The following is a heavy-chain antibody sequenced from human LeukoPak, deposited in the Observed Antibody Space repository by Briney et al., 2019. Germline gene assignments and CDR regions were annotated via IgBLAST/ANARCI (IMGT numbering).Heavy chain of an antibody. V-gene: IGHV4-39*01. CDR2: IYYSGST. D-gene: IGHD3-10*01. CDR1: GGSISSSSYY. J-gene: IGHJ3*02. CDR3: ARRELLSTPDAFDI. Sequence: SAILSLTCTVSGGSISSSSYYWGWIRQPPGKGLEWIGSIYYSGSTYYNPSLKSRVTISVDTSKNQFSLKVSSVTAADTAVYYCARRELLSTPDAFDIWGQGTMVTVSS.